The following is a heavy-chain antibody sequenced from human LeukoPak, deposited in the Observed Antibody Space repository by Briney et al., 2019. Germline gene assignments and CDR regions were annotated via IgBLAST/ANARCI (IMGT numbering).Heavy chain of an antibody. D-gene: IGHD4-17*01. V-gene: IGHV4-59*08. CDR2: MYHSGST. CDR1: GGSISGYY. Sequence: PSETLSLTCTVSGGSISGYYWSWIRQPPGKGLEWIGYMYHSGSTNYNPSLKSRITISVDTSRNQFSLKLSSVTAADTAVYYCARYGDYALRYFDYWGQGTLVTVSS. J-gene: IGHJ4*02. CDR3: ARYGDYALRYFDY.